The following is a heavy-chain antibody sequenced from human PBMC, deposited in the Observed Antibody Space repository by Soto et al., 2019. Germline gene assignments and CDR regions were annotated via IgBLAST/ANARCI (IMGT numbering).Heavy chain of an antibody. CDR2: IDWDDDK. CDR3: ARARASITIFGVVINEFDP. D-gene: IGHD3-3*01. Sequence: SGPTLVKPTQTLTLTCTFSGFSLSTSGMCVSWIRQPPGKALEWLALIDWDDDKYYSTSLKTRLTISKDTSKNQVVLTMPNMDPVDTATYYCARARASITIFGVVINEFDPWGQGTLVTVSS. CDR1: GFSLSTSGMC. J-gene: IGHJ5*02. V-gene: IGHV2-70*01.